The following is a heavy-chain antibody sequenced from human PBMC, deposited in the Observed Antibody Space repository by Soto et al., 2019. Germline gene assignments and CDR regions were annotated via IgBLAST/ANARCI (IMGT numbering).Heavy chain of an antibody. CDR1: GDSISSDKW. CDR3: ARGGDWQFDY. CDR2: IHHSGRT. V-gene: IGHV4-4*02. D-gene: IGHD2-21*02. Sequence: QVQLQESGPGLVKPAGTLSLTCAVSGDSISSDKWWCWVRQPPGKGLEWIGEIHHSGRTNYNPFLKSRVTILVEKSKNQVSLELSSMTAADTAVYYCARGGDWQFDYWGQGTLVTVSS. J-gene: IGHJ4*02.